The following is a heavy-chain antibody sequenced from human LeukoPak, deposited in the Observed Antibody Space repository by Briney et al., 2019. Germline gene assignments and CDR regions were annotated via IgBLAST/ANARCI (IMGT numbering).Heavy chain of an antibody. D-gene: IGHD3-10*01. Sequence: SEPLSLTCAVYGGSFSGYYWSWIRQPPGKGLEWIGEINHSGSTNYNPSLKSRVTISVDTSKNQFSLKLSSVTAADTAVYYCARDLGYYYGAGSTDPWGQGTLVTVST. V-gene: IGHV4-34*01. CDR3: ARDLGYYYGAGSTDP. CDR2: INHSGST. J-gene: IGHJ5*02. CDR1: GGSFSGYY.